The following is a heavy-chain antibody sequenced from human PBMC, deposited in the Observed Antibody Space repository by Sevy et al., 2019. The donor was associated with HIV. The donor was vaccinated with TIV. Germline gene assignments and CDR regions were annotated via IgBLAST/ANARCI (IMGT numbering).Heavy chain of an antibody. Sequence: SETLSLTCTVSGGSFNDFYWSWIRQSPGRGLEWIGYIYYNGTTNSNPSLRRRVTISAQTSKNQFSLKLSSVTAADTAVYYCARGRRDYGGAFDIWGQGTMVTVSS. J-gene: IGHJ3*02. V-gene: IGHV4-59*01. D-gene: IGHD4-17*01. CDR1: GGSFNDFY. CDR3: ARGRRDYGGAFDI. CDR2: IYYNGTT.